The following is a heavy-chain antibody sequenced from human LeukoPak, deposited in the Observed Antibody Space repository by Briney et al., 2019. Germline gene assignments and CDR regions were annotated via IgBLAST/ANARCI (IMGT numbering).Heavy chain of an antibody. CDR2: IWYDGSNK. CDR1: GFTFSSYG. V-gene: IGHV3-33*01. D-gene: IGHD6-6*01. Sequence: GRSLRLSCAASGFTFSSYGMHWVRQAPGKGLEWAAVIWYDGSNKYYADSVKGRFTISRDNSKNTLYLQMNSLRAEDTAVYYCARDPDSSSSMVYGMDVWGQGTTVTVSS. CDR3: ARDPDSSSSMVYGMDV. J-gene: IGHJ6*02.